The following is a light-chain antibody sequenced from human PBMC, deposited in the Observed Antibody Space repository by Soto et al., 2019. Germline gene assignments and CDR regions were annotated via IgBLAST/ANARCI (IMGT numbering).Light chain of an antibody. Sequence: DIQMTQSPSSLSASVGDRVTITCQASQDISNYLNWYQQKPGKAPKLLIYDASNLETGVPSSFSGSGSGTDFTFPISSLQPEDIATYYCQQYDNPLYTFGQGTKLEIK. CDR1: QDISNY. CDR2: DAS. V-gene: IGKV1-33*01. J-gene: IGKJ2*01. CDR3: QQYDNPLYT.